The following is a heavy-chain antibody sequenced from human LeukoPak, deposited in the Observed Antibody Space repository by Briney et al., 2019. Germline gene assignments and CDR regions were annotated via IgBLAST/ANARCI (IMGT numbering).Heavy chain of an antibody. CDR1: GYTFTSYA. D-gene: IGHD3-10*01. J-gene: IGHJ6*03. CDR2: INPNSGGT. Sequence: ASVKVSCKASGYTFTSYAMNWVRQAPGQGLEWMGWINPNSGGTNYAQKFQGRVTMTRDTSISTAYMELSRLRSDDTAVYYCARDPIYYGSGRDYYYYYMDVWGKGTTVTISS. CDR3: ARDPIYYGSGRDYYYYYMDV. V-gene: IGHV1-2*02.